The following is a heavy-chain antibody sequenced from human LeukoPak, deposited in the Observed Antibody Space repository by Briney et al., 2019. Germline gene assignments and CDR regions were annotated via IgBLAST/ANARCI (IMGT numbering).Heavy chain of an antibody. D-gene: IGHD2-21*01. CDR3: AKAPVTTCSGAYCYPFDY. CDR2: FSGSGGSI. J-gene: IGHJ4*02. CDR1: GFTFSSYA. Sequence: GGSLRLSCAASGFTFSSYAMSWVRQAPGKGLEWVSTFSGSGGSIYYADSVKGRFTISRDNSKNTLYLQMNRLRAEDAAVYYCAKAPVTTCSGAYCYPFDYWGQGTLVTVSS. V-gene: IGHV3-23*01.